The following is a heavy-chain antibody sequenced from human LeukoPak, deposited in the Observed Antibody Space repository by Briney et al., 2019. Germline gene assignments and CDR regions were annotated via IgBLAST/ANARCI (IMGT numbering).Heavy chain of an antibody. CDR3: ARQSHCYLDYGMDV. Sequence: SETLSLTCTVSGGSISSYYRSWIRQPPGKGLEWIGYIYYSGSTNYNPSLKSRVTISVDTSKNQFSLKLSSVTAADTAVYYCARQSHCYLDYGMDVWGQGTTVTVSS. V-gene: IGHV4-59*08. D-gene: IGHD2-15*01. CDR2: IYYSGST. CDR1: GGSISSYY. J-gene: IGHJ6*02.